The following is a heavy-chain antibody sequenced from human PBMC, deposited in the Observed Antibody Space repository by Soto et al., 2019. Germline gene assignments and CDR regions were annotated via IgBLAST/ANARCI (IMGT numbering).Heavy chain of an antibody. Sequence: SETLSLTCTVSGGSISSGGYYWSWIRQHPGKGLEWIGYIYYSGSTYYNPSLKSRVTISVDTSKNQFSLKLSSVTATDTPVYYCARFTVATHFDGYWGQGTLVTVSS. CDR3: ARFTVATHFDGY. V-gene: IGHV4-31*03. CDR1: GGSISSGGYY. CDR2: IYYSGST. D-gene: IGHD5-12*01. J-gene: IGHJ4*02.